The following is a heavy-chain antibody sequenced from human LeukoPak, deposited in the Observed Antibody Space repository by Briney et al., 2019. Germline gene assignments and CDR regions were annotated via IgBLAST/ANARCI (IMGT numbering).Heavy chain of an antibody. CDR1: GGAFSSYA. V-gene: IGHV1-69*05. CDR2: IIPIFGTA. CDR3: ARGLGDYMDV. J-gene: IGHJ6*03. D-gene: IGHD3-10*01. Sequence: SVKVSCKASGGAFSSYAISWVRQAPGQGLEWMGRIIPIFGTANYAQKFQGRVTITTDESTSTAYMELSSLRSEDAAVYYCARGLGDYMDVWGKGTTVTVSS.